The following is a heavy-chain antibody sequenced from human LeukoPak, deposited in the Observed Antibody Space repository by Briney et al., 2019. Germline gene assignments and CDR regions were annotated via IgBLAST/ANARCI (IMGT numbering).Heavy chain of an antibody. Sequence: TGGSLRLSCAASGFTFSSYAMHWVRQAPGKGQEWVAVITYDGSDRLYADSVKGRFTISRDNSKNTLYLQMNSLRAEDTAVYYCAKNYYDSSGYYYWFDYWGQGTLVTVSS. D-gene: IGHD3-22*01. V-gene: IGHV3-30-3*02. J-gene: IGHJ4*02. CDR1: GFTFSSYA. CDR2: ITYDGSDR. CDR3: AKNYYDSSGYYYWFDY.